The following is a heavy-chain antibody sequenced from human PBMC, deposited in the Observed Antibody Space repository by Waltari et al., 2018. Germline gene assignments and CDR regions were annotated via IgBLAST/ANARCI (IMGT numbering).Heavy chain of an antibody. CDR2: ISGSGGST. CDR1: GFTFSSYA. Sequence: EVQLVESGGGLVQPGGSLRLSCAASGFTFSSYAMSWVRQAPGKGLEWVSAISGSGGSTYYADSVKGRFTISRDNSKNTLYLQMNSLRAEDTAVYYCAKGTLTFLEWAFDAFDIWGQGTMVTVSS. V-gene: IGHV3-23*04. CDR3: AKGTLTFLEWAFDAFDI. D-gene: IGHD3-3*01. J-gene: IGHJ3*02.